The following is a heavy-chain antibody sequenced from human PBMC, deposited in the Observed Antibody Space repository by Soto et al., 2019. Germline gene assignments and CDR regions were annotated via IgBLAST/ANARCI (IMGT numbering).Heavy chain of an antibody. CDR3: AIPGYYDFWSGYYMGGIYYYGMDV. J-gene: IGHJ6*02. Sequence: GGSLRLSCAASGFTFSSYWMHWVRQAPGKGLVWVSRIKTDGSSTDYAASVKGRFTISRDNAKNTLHLQMNSLTAEDTAVYYCAIPGYYDFWSGYYMGGIYYYGMDVWGQGTTVTVAS. V-gene: IGHV3-74*01. CDR1: GFTFSSYW. CDR2: IKTDGSST. D-gene: IGHD3-3*01.